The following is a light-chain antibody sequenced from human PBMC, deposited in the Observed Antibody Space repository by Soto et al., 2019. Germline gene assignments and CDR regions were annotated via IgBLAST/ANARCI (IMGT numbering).Light chain of an antibody. J-gene: IGKJ1*01. CDR3: KQNGTSST. Sequence: EIVLTQSPATLSLSQGESATLSCRASQTVRSDYLAWYRQSPGQPPRLLLFKASNRAPVITDRFSGSGSGTVYTLTIKRLGPEYSAVYYWKQNGTSSTFGQGTRVYIK. CDR1: QTVRSDY. CDR2: KAS. V-gene: IGKV3-20*01.